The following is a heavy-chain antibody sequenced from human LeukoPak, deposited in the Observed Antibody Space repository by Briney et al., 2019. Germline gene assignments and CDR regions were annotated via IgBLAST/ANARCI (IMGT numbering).Heavy chain of an antibody. D-gene: IGHD3-10*01. J-gene: IGHJ4*02. CDR2: LSGGGHST. CDR3: ARGSYYFTYEH. V-gene: IGHV3-23*01. Sequence: GGSLRLSCAASGFTFSSYAMSWVREAPGKGLEWVSSLSGGGHSTDYADSVKGRFTISRDNSKNTLYLQVHSLRAEDSAVYYFARGSYYFTYEHWGQGTLATVSS. CDR1: GFTFSSYA.